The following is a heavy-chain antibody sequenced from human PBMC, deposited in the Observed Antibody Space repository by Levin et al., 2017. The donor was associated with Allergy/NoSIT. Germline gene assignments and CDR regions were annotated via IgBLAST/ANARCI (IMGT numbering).Heavy chain of an antibody. CDR2: IYYSGST. CDR1: GGSISSGGYY. CDR3: ARESWFGELSVDAFDI. Sequence: SETLSLTCTVSGGSISSGGYYWSWIRQHPGKGLEWIGYIYYSGSTYYNPSLKSRVTISVDTSKNQFSLKLSSVTAADTAVYYCARESWFGELSVDAFDIWGQGTMVTVSS. J-gene: IGHJ3*02. D-gene: IGHD3-10*01. V-gene: IGHV4-31*03.